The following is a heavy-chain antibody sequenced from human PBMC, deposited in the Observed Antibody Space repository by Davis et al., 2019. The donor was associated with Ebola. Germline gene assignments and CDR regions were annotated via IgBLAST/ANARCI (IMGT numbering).Heavy chain of an antibody. J-gene: IGHJ6*04. V-gene: IGHV1-69*13. D-gene: IGHD3-9*01. CDR1: GGTFSSYA. Sequence: AASVKVSCKASGGTFSSYAISWVRQAPGQGLEWMGGIIPIFGTANYAQKFQGRVTITADESTSTAYMELSSLRSEDTAVYYCVIGYFDRYYYYGMDVWGKGTTVTVSS. CDR2: IIPIFGTA. CDR3: VIGYFDRYYYYGMDV.